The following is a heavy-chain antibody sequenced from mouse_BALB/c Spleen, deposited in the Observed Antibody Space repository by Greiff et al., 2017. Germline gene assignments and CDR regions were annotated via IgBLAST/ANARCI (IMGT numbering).Heavy chain of an antibody. CDR2: ISSGSSTI. Sequence: EVKVVESGGGLVQPGGSRKLSCAASGFTFSSYGMHWVRQAPEKGLEWVAYISSGSSTIYYADTVKGRFTISRDNPKNTLFLQMTSLRSEDTAMYYCARWNWYYFDYWGQGTTLTVSS. CDR3: ARWNWYYFDY. V-gene: IGHV5-17*02. J-gene: IGHJ2*01. D-gene: IGHD4-1*01. CDR1: GFTFSSYG.